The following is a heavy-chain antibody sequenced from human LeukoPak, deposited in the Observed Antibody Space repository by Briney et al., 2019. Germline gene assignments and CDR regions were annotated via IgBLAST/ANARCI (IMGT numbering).Heavy chain of an antibody. V-gene: IGHV3-30*02. Sequence: PGGSLRLSCAASGFTFSSYGLHWVRQAPGRGLEWVAFIRHDGNNKYYADSVKGRFTISRDNSKNTLYLQMNSLRTEDTAVYYCAKGTVGAYEIDYWGQGTLVTVSS. CDR3: AKGTVGAYEIDY. D-gene: IGHD1-26*01. J-gene: IGHJ4*02. CDR2: IRHDGNNK. CDR1: GFTFSSYG.